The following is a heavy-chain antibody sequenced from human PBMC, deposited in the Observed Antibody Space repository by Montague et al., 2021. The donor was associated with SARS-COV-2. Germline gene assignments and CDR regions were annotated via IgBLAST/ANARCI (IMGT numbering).Heavy chain of an antibody. CDR1: GFTFTSPA. CDR3: AARGFGESNGDLFDY. Sequence: SVKVSCKASGFTFTSPAMQWVRQARGQRLEWIGWIVVGSGNTNYAQKFQERVTITRDMSTSTAYMELSSLRSEDTAVYYCAARGFGESNGDLFDYWGQGTLVTVSS. D-gene: IGHD3-10*01. CDR2: IVVGSGNT. V-gene: IGHV1-58*02. J-gene: IGHJ4*02.